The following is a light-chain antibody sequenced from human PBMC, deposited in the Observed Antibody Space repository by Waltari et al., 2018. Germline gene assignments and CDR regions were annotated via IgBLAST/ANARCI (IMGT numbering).Light chain of an antibody. CDR1: NSNIGGNS. CDR3: AVWDDSLGGV. J-gene: IGLJ3*02. V-gene: IGLV1-44*01. Sequence: VLTQPPSVSGTPGQRVTISCSGSNSNIGGNSVNWYQQLPGTAPKLLIYNDNQGPSGVPDRFSASKSGTSASLAITGLQSEDEADYYCAVWDDSLGGVFGGGTKLTVL. CDR2: NDN.